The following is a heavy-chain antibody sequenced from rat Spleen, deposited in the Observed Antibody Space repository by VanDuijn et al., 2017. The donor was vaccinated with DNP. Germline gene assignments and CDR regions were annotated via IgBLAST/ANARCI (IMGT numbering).Heavy chain of an antibody. CDR2: ISSNGGTT. CDR1: GFTFSDYG. D-gene: IGHD1-4*01. Sequence: EVQLVESGGGLVQPGGSLRLSCAASGFTFSDYGMAWVRQAPKKSLEWVATISSNGGTTYYRDSVKGRFTISRDNAKSTLYLQMDSLRSEDTATYYWTTESAGLRVWDYWGQGVMGTVSS. CDR3: TTESAGLRVWDY. V-gene: IGHV5-20*01. J-gene: IGHJ2*01.